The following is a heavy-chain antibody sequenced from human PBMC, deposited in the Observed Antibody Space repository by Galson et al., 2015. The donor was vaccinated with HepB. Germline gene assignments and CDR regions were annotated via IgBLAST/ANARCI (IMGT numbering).Heavy chain of an antibody. CDR3: ARDPPTVTTHYYGMDV. Sequence: SVKVSCKASGSTFSSYAISWVRQAPGQGLEWMGWISAYNGNTNYAQKLQGRVTMTTDTSTSTAYMELRSLRSDDTAVYYCARDPPTVTTHYYGMDVWGQGTTVTVSS. D-gene: IGHD4-17*01. V-gene: IGHV1-18*01. J-gene: IGHJ6*02. CDR2: ISAYNGNT. CDR1: GSTFSSYA.